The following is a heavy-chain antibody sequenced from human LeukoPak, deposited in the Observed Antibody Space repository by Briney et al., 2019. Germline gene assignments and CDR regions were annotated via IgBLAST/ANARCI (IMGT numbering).Heavy chain of an antibody. CDR1: GFTFSSYS. CDR2: ISSSSSYI. J-gene: IGHJ3*02. D-gene: IGHD4-11*01. CDR3: ARRTVTTADPFDI. Sequence: GGSLRLSCAASGFTFSSYSMNWVRQAPGKGLEWVSSISSSSSYIYYADSVKGRFTISRDNAKNSLYLQMNSLRAEDTAVYYCARRTVTTADPFDIWGQGTMVTVSS. V-gene: IGHV3-21*01.